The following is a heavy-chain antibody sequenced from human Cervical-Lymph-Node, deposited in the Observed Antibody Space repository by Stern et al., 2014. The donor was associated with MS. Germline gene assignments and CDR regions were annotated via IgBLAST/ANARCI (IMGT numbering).Heavy chain of an antibody. D-gene: IGHD6-13*01. Sequence: HVTLRESGPALVKPTQTLTLTCTFSGFSLTTRGMCVSWIRQPPGKALEWLALTDWHADNYYTTSLKTKLTLSNDTSKNQGVLPVINMEPGDTATYSCARSYGSTWPYNGFDSWGPGTLVTVSS. CDR1: GFSLTTRGMC. V-gene: IGHV2-70*01. J-gene: IGHJ5*01. CDR3: ARSYGSTWPYNGFDS. CDR2: TDWHADN.